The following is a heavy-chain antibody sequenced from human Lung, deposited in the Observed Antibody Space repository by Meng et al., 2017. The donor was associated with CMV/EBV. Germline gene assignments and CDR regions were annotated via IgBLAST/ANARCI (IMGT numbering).Heavy chain of an antibody. CDR2: INHSGST. D-gene: IGHD6-13*01. J-gene: IGHJ4*02. CDR3: ASIAAAGDTPFDY. CDR1: GGSISGYY. V-gene: IGHV4-34*01. Sequence: SETLSLTCAVYGGSISGYYWSWIRQPPGKGLEWIGEINHSGSTNYNPSLKSRVTISVDTSKNQFSLKLSSVTAADTAVYYCASIAAAGDTPFDYWGQGTLVTVSS.